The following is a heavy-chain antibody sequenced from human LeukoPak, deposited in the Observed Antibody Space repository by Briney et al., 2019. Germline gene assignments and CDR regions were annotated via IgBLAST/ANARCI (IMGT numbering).Heavy chain of an antibody. CDR2: IKSKADGGIS. CDR3: TTTYHYDSSPGSFDY. V-gene: IGHV3-15*01. D-gene: IGHD3-22*01. Sequence: GGSLRLSCAASGFTFSNAWKNWVRQAPGKGLEWVGRIKSKADGGISDYAEPVKGRFTSSRDDSKNTLYLLMNSLKTEDTAVYYCTTTYHYDSSPGSFDYWGQGTLVTVSS. J-gene: IGHJ4*02. CDR1: GFTFSNAW.